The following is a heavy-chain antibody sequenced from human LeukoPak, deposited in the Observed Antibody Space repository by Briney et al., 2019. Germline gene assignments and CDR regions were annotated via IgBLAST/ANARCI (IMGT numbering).Heavy chain of an antibody. CDR3: ARAPGRGSTPNWFAP. CDR1: GASISSYY. J-gene: IGHJ5*02. Sequence: PSETLSLTCTVSGASISSYYWSWIRQHPGKGLEWIGYIRYSGSTYYNPSLKSRVTISVDTSKNQFSLRLSSVTAADTAVYYCARAPGRGSTPNWFAPWGQGTLVTVSS. V-gene: IGHV4-31*03. D-gene: IGHD2-2*01. CDR2: IRYSGST.